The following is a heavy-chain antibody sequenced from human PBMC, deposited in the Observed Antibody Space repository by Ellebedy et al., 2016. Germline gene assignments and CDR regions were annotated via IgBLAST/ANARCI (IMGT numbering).Heavy chain of an antibody. CDR3: AKSLYSSGWSKFDY. CDR1: EFTFSSYW. Sequence: GESLKISCAASEFTFSSYWMSWVRQAPGKGLEWVSVISGSGGSTHYADSVKGRFTISRDNSRDTLYLQMNSLRGEDTAVYYCAKSLYSSGWSKFDYWGHGTLVTV. CDR2: ISGSGGST. D-gene: IGHD6-19*01. V-gene: IGHV3-23*01. J-gene: IGHJ4*01.